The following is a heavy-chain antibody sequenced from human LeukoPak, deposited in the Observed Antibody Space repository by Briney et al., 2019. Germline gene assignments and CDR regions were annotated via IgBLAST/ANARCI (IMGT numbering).Heavy chain of an antibody. D-gene: IGHD3-3*01. CDR2: IKSKTDGGTT. V-gene: IGHV3-15*01. Sequence: GGSLRISCAASGFTFSNAWRSWVRQAPGKGLEWVGRIKSKTDGGTTDYAAPVKGRFTISRDDSKNTLYLQMNSLKTEDTAVYYCTTPDPRFLEWLSINFDYWGQGTLVTVSS. J-gene: IGHJ4*02. CDR1: GFTFSNAW. CDR3: TTPDPRFLEWLSINFDY.